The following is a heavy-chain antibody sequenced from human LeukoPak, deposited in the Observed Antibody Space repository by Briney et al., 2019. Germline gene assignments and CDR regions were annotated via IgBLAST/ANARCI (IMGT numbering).Heavy chain of an antibody. CDR1: GGSFSDYY. CDR2: INHSGST. V-gene: IGHV4-34*01. CDR3: ARDKYSSGWYGGVGYFDY. Sequence: SETLSLTCAVYGGSFSDYYWSWIRQPPGKGLEWIGEINHSGSTNYNPSLKSRVTISVDKSKNQFSLKLSSVTAADTAVYYCARDKYSSGWYGGVGYFDYWGQGTLVTVSS. J-gene: IGHJ4*02. D-gene: IGHD6-19*01.